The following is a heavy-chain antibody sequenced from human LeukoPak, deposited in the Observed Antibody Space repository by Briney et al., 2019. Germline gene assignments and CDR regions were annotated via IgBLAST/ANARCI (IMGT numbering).Heavy chain of an antibody. J-gene: IGHJ4*02. CDR3: ANSYYYDYTGYYYFDS. Sequence: PGGSLRLSCAASGFTFDSYAMSWVRQAPGKGLEWVSSISGVGGTTYYADSVKGRFTISRDNSKITMYLQMNSLRAEDTAVYYCANSYYYDYTGYYYFDSWGQGTLVTVSS. CDR1: GFTFDSYA. D-gene: IGHD3-22*01. V-gene: IGHV3-23*01. CDR2: ISGVGGTT.